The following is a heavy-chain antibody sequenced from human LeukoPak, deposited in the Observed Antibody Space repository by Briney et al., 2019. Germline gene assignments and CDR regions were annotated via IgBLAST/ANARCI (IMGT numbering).Heavy chain of an antibody. CDR3: AADPSYSSGYRYYFDY. J-gene: IGHJ4*02. D-gene: IGHD3-22*01. V-gene: IGHV1-58*01. CDR1: AFTFISSA. Sequence: SVKVSCKTSAFTFISSAVQWVRQARGQRLEWIGWIVVGSGNTNYAQKFQERVTITRDMSTSTACMELSSLRSEDTAVYYCAADPSYSSGYRYYFDYWGQGTLVTVAS. CDR2: IVVGSGNT.